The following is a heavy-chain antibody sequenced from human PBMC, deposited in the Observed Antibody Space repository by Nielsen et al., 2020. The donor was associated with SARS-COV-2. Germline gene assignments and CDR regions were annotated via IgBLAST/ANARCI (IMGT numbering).Heavy chain of an antibody. V-gene: IGHV3-7*01. CDR2: IKPDGSEK. J-gene: IGHJ4*02. CDR1: GFTFSSLW. CDR3: ARGSFGELLSPFDY. Sequence: GGSLRLSCAASGFTFSSLWMSWVRQVPGKGLEWVADIKPDGSEKVYVDSVKGRFTISRDNAKNSMSLQMNSLRVEDTAVYYCARGSFGELLSPFDYWGQGTQVTVSS. D-gene: IGHD3-10*01.